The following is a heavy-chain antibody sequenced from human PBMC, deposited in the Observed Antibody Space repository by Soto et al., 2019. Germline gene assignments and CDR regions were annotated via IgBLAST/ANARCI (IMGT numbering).Heavy chain of an antibody. CDR1: GGTFSSYT. J-gene: IGHJ6*03. CDR2: IIPILGIA. Sequence: SVKVSCKASGGTFSSYTISWVRQAPGQGLEWMGRIIPILGIANYAQKFQGRVTITADKSTSTAYMELSSLRSEDTAVYYCARGNYSGGSCQLYYYYMDVWGKGTTVTVSS. D-gene: IGHD2-15*01. V-gene: IGHV1-69*02. CDR3: ARGNYSGGSCQLYYYYMDV.